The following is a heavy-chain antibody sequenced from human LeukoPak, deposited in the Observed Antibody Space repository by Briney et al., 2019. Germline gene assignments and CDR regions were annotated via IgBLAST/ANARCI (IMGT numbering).Heavy chain of an antibody. CDR3: ARGWANYYDSSGYLDY. CDR2: INHSGST. V-gene: IGHV4-34*01. Sequence: SETLSLTCAVYGGSFSGYYWSWIRQPPGKGLEWIGEINHSGSTNYNPSLKSRVTISVDTSKNQISLKLSSVTAADTAVYYCARGWANYYDSSGYLDYWGQGTLVTVSS. D-gene: IGHD3-22*01. J-gene: IGHJ4*02. CDR1: GGSFSGYY.